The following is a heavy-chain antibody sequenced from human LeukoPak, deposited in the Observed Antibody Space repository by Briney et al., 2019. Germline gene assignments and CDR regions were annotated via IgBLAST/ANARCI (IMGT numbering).Heavy chain of an antibody. V-gene: IGHV4-59*08. Sequence: PLETLCLTRALSLVSLSGYYWSSIPEPPGTGLGWIQYIYCGGSTSYNPLLKRRATISVDTSKNQFSQRLSSVAAADAAVYYCARRTRWTQDFDFWGQGTVAIVSS. CDR2: IYCGGST. CDR1: VSLSGYY. D-gene: IGHD5-24*01. CDR3: ARRTRWTQDFDF. J-gene: IGHJ4*02.